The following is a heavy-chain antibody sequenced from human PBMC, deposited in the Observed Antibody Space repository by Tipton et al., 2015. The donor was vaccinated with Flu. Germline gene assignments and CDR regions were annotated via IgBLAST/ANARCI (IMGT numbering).Heavy chain of an antibody. CDR3: ARHTGDSVRGVIDY. Sequence: GLVKPSETLSLTCGVSGYSITSAYYWGWVRRPPGKGLEWIGTIYHSGTTYYNPSLKSRLTISVDTSKNQFSLKLSSVTAADTAVYYCARHTGDSVRGVIDYWGQGTLVTVSS. CDR1: GYSITSAYY. D-gene: IGHD3-10*02. CDR2: IYHSGTT. J-gene: IGHJ4*02. V-gene: IGHV4-38-2*01.